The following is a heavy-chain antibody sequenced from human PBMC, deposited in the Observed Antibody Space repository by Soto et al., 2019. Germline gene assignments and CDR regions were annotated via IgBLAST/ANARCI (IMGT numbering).Heavy chain of an antibody. CDR1: GGSISSSNW. Sequence: PSETLSLTCAVSGGSISSSNWWSWVRQPPGKGLEWIGEIYHSGSTNYNPSLKGRVTISVDTSKNQFSLKLSSVTAADTAVYYCARNETSGYFDYWGRGTLVTVSS. CDR3: ARNETSGYFDY. D-gene: IGHD3-22*01. CDR2: IYHSGST. J-gene: IGHJ4*02. V-gene: IGHV4-4*02.